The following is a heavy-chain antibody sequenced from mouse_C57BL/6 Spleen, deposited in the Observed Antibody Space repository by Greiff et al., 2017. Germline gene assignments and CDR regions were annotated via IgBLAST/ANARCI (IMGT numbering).Heavy chain of an antibody. J-gene: IGHJ3*01. V-gene: IGHV1-15*01. Sequence: VQLQQSGAELVRPGASVTLSCKASGYTFTDYEMHWVKQTPVHGLEWIGAIDPETGGTAYNQKFKGKAILTADKSSSTAYMELRSLTSEDSAVYYCTQSGPLRPSWFAYWGQGTLVTVSA. CDR3: TQSGPLRPSWFAY. D-gene: IGHD1-2*01. CDR1: GYTFTDYE. CDR2: IDPETGGT.